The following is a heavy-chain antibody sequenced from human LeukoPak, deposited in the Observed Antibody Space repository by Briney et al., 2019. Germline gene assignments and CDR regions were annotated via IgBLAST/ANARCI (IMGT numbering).Heavy chain of an antibody. Sequence: GGSLRLSCAASGFTFSSYWMHWVRQAPGKGLVWVSCINSDGSTTSYADSVKSRFTISRDNAKNTLYLQLNSLRAEDMAVYYCARRSAAKDAFDIWGQGTMVTVSS. CDR1: GFTFSSYW. CDR3: ARRSAAKDAFDI. D-gene: IGHD6-25*01. V-gene: IGHV3-74*01. J-gene: IGHJ3*02. CDR2: INSDGSTT.